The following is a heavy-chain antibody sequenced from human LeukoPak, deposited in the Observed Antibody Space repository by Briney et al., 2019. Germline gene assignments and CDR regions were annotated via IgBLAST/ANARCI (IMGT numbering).Heavy chain of an antibody. CDR3: ARGGPSYALDY. D-gene: IGHD2-2*01. CDR1: GYNFANYW. Sequence: GESLKISCTGSGYNFANYWIGWVRQMPGKGLEWMGFIYPCDSNPRNSPSFQGQVIISADKSISTAYLQWSSLKASDTAIYYCARGGPSYALDYWGQGTLVTVSS. CDR2: IYPCDSNP. V-gene: IGHV5-51*01. J-gene: IGHJ4*02.